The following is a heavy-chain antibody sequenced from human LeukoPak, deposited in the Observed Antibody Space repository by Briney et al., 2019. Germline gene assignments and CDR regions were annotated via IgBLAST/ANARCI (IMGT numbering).Heavy chain of an antibody. Sequence: PGGSLRLSCAASGFTVSSNYMTWVRQAPGKGLEWVSLIYSGGSTYYADSVKGRFTISRDNSKYTLYLQMNSLRAEDTAVYYCAAYSSCDYWGQGTLVTVSS. CDR3: AAYSSCDY. V-gene: IGHV3-53*01. J-gene: IGHJ4*02. CDR2: IYSGGST. D-gene: IGHD6-6*01. CDR1: GFTVSSNY.